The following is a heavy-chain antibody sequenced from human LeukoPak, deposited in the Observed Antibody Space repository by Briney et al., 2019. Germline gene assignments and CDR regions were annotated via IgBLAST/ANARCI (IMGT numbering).Heavy chain of an antibody. D-gene: IGHD4-17*01. V-gene: IGHV4-31*03. CDR1: GGSISSGGYY. J-gene: IGHJ3*02. CDR3: ARDKMTTVKSYAFDI. CDR2: IYYSGST. Sequence: SETLSLTCTVSGGSISSGGYYWSWIRQHPGKGLEWIGYIYYSGSTYYNPSLKSRVTISVDTSKNQFSLKLSSVTAADTAVYYCARDKMTTVKSYAFDIWGQGTMVTVSS.